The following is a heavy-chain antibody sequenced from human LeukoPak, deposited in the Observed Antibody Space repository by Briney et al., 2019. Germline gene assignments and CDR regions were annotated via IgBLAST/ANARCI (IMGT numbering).Heavy chain of an antibody. CDR2: IRSKAYGGTT. V-gene: IGHV3-49*04. CDR3: TRDRIASSIFGVVISPPDY. J-gene: IGHJ4*02. Sequence: RSLRLSCTASGFTFGDYAMSWVRQAPGKGLEWVGFIRSKAYGGTTEYAASVKGRFTISRDDSKSIAYLQMNSLKTEDTAVYYCTRDRIASSIFGVVISPPDYWGQGTRVTVSS. CDR1: GFTFGDYA. D-gene: IGHD3-3*01.